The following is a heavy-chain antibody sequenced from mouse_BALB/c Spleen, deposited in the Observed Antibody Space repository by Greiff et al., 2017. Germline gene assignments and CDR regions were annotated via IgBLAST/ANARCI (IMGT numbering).Heavy chain of an antibody. J-gene: IGHJ3*01. CDR2: INSNGGST. V-gene: IGHV5-6-3*01. Sequence: EVQVVESGGGLVQPGGSLKLSCAASGFTFSSYGMSWVRQTPDKRLELVATINSNGGSTYYPDSVKGRFTISRDNAKNTLYLQMSSLKSEDTAMYYCARDRGNSWFAYWGQGTLVIVSA. CDR1: GFTFSSYG. D-gene: IGHD3-3*01. CDR3: ARDRGNSWFAY.